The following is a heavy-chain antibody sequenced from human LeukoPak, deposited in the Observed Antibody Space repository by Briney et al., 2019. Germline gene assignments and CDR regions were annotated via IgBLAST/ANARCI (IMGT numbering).Heavy chain of an antibody. J-gene: IGHJ4*02. V-gene: IGHV3-48*01. D-gene: IGHD2-2*01. CDR2: ISGSSSTI. CDR3: ARDWRPSCSSNTCHVDY. Sequence: PGGSLRLSCAASGFTFSSYSMNWVRQAPGKGLEWVSYISGSSSTIYYADSVKGRFTISRDNAKNSLHLQMNSLRAEDTAVYYCARDWRPSCSSNTCHVDYWGQGTLVTVSS. CDR1: GFTFSSYS.